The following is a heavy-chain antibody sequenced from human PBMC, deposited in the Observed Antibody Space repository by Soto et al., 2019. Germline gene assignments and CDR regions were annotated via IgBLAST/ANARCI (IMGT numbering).Heavy chain of an antibody. CDR2: IYYSGST. V-gene: IGHV4-39*01. CDR1: GGSISSSSYY. CDR3: ARHVADPALNSTDY. D-gene: IGHD1-1*01. J-gene: IGHJ4*02. Sequence: QLQLQESGPGLVKPSETLSLTCTVSGGSISSSSYYWGWIRQPPSKGLEWIGSIYYSGSTHYNASLKSRVTISVDTSQNQFSLKVSSVTAADTAVYYRARHVADPALNSTDYWGQGTLVNVSS.